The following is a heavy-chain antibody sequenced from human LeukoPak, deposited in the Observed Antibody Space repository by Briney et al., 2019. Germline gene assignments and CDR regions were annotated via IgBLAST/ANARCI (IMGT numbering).Heavy chain of an antibody. V-gene: IGHV3-23*01. CDR3: ARGTLEHCSGASCYPLDS. CDR1: GFTFSNYA. D-gene: IGHD2-15*01. CDR2: VTGSGGDT. J-gene: IGHJ5*01. Sequence: PGGSLRLSCAASGFTFSNYAMSWVRQTPGKGLECVSVVTGSGGDTYYTGSVNGRFTISRDDSKNTLYLQMNSLRAEDTAVYYCARGTLEHCSGASCYPLDSWGQGTLVTVYS.